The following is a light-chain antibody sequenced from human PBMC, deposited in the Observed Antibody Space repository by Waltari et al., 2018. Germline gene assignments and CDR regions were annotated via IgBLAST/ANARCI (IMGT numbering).Light chain of an antibody. J-gene: IGKJ2*01. CDR1: QVIHSN. CDR2: AAS. Sequence: DIQMTLSPSSLSASVGDRVSITCRASQVIHSNLAWYQQKPGKVPKLLITAASTLQSGVPSRFSGSGSGTDFTLTLSSLQPEDVATYYCQSYDSAPYTFGQGTKLEIK. CDR3: QSYDSAPYT. V-gene: IGKV1-27*01.